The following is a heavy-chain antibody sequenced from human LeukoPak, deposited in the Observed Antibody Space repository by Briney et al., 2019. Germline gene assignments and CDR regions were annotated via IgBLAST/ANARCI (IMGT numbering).Heavy chain of an antibody. CDR1: GGSISSYY. CDR3: ARDLGSGSYSYAFDI. Sequence: SETLSLTCTVSGGSISSYYWSWIRQPPGKGLEWIGYIYYSGSTNYNPSLKSRVTMSVDTSKNQFSLKLSSVTAADTAVYYCARDLGSGSYSYAFDIWGQGTMVTVSS. J-gene: IGHJ3*02. V-gene: IGHV4-59*12. CDR2: IYYSGST. D-gene: IGHD1-26*01.